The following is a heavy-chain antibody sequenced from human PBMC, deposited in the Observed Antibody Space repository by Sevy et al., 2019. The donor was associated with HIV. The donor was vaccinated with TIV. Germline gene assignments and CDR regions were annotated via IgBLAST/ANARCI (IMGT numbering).Heavy chain of an antibody. CDR1: GFAFSNYYA. D-gene: IGHD4-17*01. V-gene: IGHV3-30-3*01. CDR2: ISYDGSDK. Sequence: GGSLRLSCAASGFAFSNYYALHWVRQAPAKGLEWVALISYDGSDKYYADSVKGRFTISRDNFKNTLFLQMNSLTTEDTAVYYCARPRANYVDHYFFYAMDVWGQGTTVTVSS. J-gene: IGHJ6*02. CDR3: ARPRANYVDHYFFYAMDV.